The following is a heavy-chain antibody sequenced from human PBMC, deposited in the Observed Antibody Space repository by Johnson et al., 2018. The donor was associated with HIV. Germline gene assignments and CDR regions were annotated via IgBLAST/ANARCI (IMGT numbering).Heavy chain of an antibody. V-gene: IGHV3-30*04. D-gene: IGHD4-23*01. CDR3: ARDPGNGGRPFDAFDI. J-gene: IGHJ3*02. CDR1: AFSFSGYA. CDR2: VSYDASNK. Sequence: VQLVESGGALVQPGGSLRLSCTSAFSFSGYAMHWVRQAPGKGLEWVAVVSYDASNKYYADSVKGRFTISRDNSKNTVFLQMDSLRGEDTADYYCARDPGNGGRPFDAFDIWGQGTMVTVSS.